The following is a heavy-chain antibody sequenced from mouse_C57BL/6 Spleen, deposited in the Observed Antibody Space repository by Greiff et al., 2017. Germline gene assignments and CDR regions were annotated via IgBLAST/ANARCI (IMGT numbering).Heavy chain of an antibody. CDR3: ARPHYGNEYYFDY. D-gene: IGHD2-1*01. CDR1: GFTFSDYY. CDR2: ISNGGGST. Sequence: EVQVVESGGGLVQPGGSLKLSCAASGFTFSDYYMYWVRQTPEKRLEWVAYISNGGGSTYYPDTVKGRFTISRDNAKNTLYLQMSRLKSEDTAMYYCARPHYGNEYYFDYWGQGTTLTVSS. J-gene: IGHJ2*01. V-gene: IGHV5-12*01.